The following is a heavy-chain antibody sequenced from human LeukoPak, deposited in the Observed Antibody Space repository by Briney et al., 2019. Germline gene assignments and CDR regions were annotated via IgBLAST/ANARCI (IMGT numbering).Heavy chain of an antibody. CDR1: NYFISGGHF. V-gene: IGHV4-38-2*01. Sequence: PSETLSLTCAVSNYFISGGHFWSWIRPPPGKGLEWIGTIYHSGSTYYNPSLKRRVTMSVDTSKNECFLKLDSVTAVDTAVYCCARKSGYSSGWTWFDPWGQGTLVTVSS. J-gene: IGHJ5*02. CDR2: IYHSGST. D-gene: IGHD6-25*01. CDR3: ARKSGYSSGWTWFDP.